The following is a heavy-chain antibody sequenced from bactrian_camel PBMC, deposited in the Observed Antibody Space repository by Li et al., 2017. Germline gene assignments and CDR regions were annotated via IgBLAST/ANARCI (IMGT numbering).Heavy chain of an antibody. CDR1: RDTLDLGSKC. CDR2: IYAGGVAT. V-gene: IGHV3S1*01. D-gene: IGHD6*01. J-gene: IGHJ4*01. CDR3: AEGRGSRGEHCYSLNY. Sequence: HVQLVESGGGSVQAGGSLRLSCTASRDTLDLGSKCMAWFRQDPGKEREGLATIYAGGVATHYADSVKGRFTISRDSAENTAYLQMNNLQPEDTATYYCAEGRGSRGEHCYSLNYWGQGTQVTVS.